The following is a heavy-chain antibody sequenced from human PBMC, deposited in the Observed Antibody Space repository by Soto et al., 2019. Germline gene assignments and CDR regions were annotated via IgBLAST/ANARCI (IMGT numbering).Heavy chain of an antibody. CDR2: IGTAGDT. J-gene: IGHJ4*02. CDR3: ARGQEVGAHFFDS. CDR1: VFTFSGFD. Sequence: GSLRLSCEASVFTFSGFDMHWVRQPTGKGLEWVSTIGTAGDTYYAVSVKGRFTISRDNAKNSLSLQMNSLRAGDTAVYFCARGQEVGAHFFDSWGQGTQVT. D-gene: IGHD2-15*01. V-gene: IGHV3-13*01.